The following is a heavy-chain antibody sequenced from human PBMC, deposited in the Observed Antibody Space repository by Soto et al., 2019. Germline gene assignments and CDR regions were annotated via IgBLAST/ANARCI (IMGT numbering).Heavy chain of an antibody. D-gene: IGHD3-3*01. J-gene: IGHJ5*02. CDR1: GGSISSGGYY. Sequence: SETLSLTCTVSGGSISSGGYYWSWIRQHPGKGLEWIGYIYYSGSTYYNPSLKSRVTISVDTSKNQFSLKLSSVTAADTAVYHCARARAEGITIFGVVYNWFDPWGQGTLVTVSS. CDR3: ARARAEGITIFGVVYNWFDP. V-gene: IGHV4-31*03. CDR2: IYYSGST.